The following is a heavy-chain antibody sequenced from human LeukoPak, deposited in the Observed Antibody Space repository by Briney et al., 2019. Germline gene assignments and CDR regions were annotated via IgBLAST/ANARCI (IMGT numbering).Heavy chain of an antibody. V-gene: IGHV4-39*07. Sequence: SETLSLTCTVSGGSISSSNYYWGWIRQPPGKGLEWIGSIYYSGSTYYNPSLKSRVTISVDTSKNQFSLKLSSVTAADTAVYYCARADIAVAGTEWFDPWGQGTLVTVSS. CDR1: GGSISSSNYY. CDR2: IYYSGST. CDR3: ARADIAVAGTEWFDP. J-gene: IGHJ5*02. D-gene: IGHD6-19*01.